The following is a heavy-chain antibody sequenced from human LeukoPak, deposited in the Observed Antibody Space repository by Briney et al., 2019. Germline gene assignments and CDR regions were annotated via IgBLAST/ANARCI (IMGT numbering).Heavy chain of an antibody. CDR1: GVTFSSYA. V-gene: IGHV3-23*01. CDR3: AKDQRVGAAATGD. D-gene: IGHD1-26*01. J-gene: IGHJ4*02. CDR2: ISGSGGTT. Sequence: GGSLRLSCEASGVTFSSYAMSWVRQAPGKGLEWVSGISGSGGTTNYADSVKGRFTISRDNSKNTVYLQMNSLRAEDTAVYYCAKDQRVGAAATGDWGQGTLVTVSS.